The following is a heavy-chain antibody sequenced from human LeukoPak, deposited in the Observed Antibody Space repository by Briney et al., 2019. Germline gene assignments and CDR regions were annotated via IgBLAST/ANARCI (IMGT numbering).Heavy chain of an antibody. D-gene: IGHD3-16*01. CDR2: INPDGRTI. Sequence: GVSLRLSCAASGFTFSGYWMHWVRQAPGKGLVWLSRINPDGRTIDYADAVQGRFTISRGNAKNSLYLQMSNLRAEDTAMYYCVREDGRPKTFYFDSWGRGTPVTVSS. V-gene: IGHV3-74*01. CDR1: GFTFSGYW. J-gene: IGHJ4*02. CDR3: VREDGRPKTFYFDS.